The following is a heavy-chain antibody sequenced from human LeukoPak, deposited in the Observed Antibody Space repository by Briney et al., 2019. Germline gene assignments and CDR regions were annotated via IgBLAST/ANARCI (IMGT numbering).Heavy chain of an antibody. Sequence: SVKVSCKASGGSFNNYAISWVRQAPGQGLEWMGRIIPIFDTTNFAQKFQGRVSITADESTSTVYMELSSLRSDDTAVYYCAREGGYCGTDCYPDYWGQGTPVTVSP. CDR2: IIPIFDTT. CDR3: AREGGYCGTDCYPDY. J-gene: IGHJ4*02. CDR1: GGSFNNYA. V-gene: IGHV1-69*13. D-gene: IGHD2-21*02.